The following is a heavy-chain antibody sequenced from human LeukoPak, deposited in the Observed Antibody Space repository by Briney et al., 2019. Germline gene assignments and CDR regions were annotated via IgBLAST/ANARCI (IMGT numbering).Heavy chain of an antibody. D-gene: IGHD1-26*01. CDR3: TRDSRYSGSPLYFDY. J-gene: IGHJ4*02. CDR1: GVTFGDYA. Sequence: GGSLRLSCTAPGVTFGDYAMSWFRQAPGKGLEWVGFIRIKTYGGTTEYAASVKDRFTISRDDSKSIAYLQMNSLKTEDTAMYYCTRDSRYSGSPLYFDYWGQGTLVTVSS. CDR2: IRIKTYGGTT. V-gene: IGHV3-49*03.